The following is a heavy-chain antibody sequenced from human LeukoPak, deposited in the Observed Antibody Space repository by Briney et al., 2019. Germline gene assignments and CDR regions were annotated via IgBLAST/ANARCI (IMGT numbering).Heavy chain of an antibody. J-gene: IGHJ5*02. CDR1: IDSFSNYH. CDR3: ARAPPGVWVPRGEYNWFDP. V-gene: IGHV4-34*01. Sequence: SETLSLTCAVYIDSFSNYHWNWIRQTPAKGMEWIGEVNESGGTNISPSLRSRVILSADTSKNQFSLKLSSVTAADTAVYYCARAPPGVWVPRGEYNWFDPWGQGTLVTVSS. D-gene: IGHD3-16*01. CDR2: VNESGGT.